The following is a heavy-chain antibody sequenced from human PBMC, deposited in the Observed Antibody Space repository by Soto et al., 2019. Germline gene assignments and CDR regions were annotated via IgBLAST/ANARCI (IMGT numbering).Heavy chain of an antibody. CDR1: GGSISSGDYY. D-gene: IGHD5-18*01. J-gene: IGHJ4*02. V-gene: IGHV4-30-4*01. Sequence: PSETLSLTCTVSGGSISSGDYYWSWIRQPPGKGLEWIGYIYYSGSTYYNPSLKSRVTISVDTSKNQFSLKLSSVTAADTAVYYCARDPQGGYSYGYVHWGQGTLVTVSS. CDR3: ARDPQGGYSYGYVH. CDR2: IYYSGST.